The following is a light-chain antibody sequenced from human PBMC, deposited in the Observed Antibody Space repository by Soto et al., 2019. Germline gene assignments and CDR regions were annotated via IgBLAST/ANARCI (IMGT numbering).Light chain of an antibody. CDR1: QTVRSN. J-gene: IGKJ5*01. V-gene: IGKV3-15*01. CDR2: GAS. Sequence: EIVLRQSPATLSLSPGERATLSCRTSQTVRSNLAWYQQKPGQAPRLLIYGASTRATGIPARFSGSGSGTEFTLTISSLQSEDFALYYCQQYNNWITFGQGTRLEI. CDR3: QQYNNWIT.